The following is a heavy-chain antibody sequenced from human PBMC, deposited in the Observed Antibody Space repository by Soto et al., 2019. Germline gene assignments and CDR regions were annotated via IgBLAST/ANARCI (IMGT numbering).Heavy chain of an antibody. Sequence: EVQLVESGGGLVEPGRSLRLSCTASGIIFDDYAMHWVRQAPGKGLEWVSGISWNSGNKDYAESVKGRFTISRDNAKNSLFLQMNSLRAEDTAMYFCPKDICTGGSCYSAYYYYMDVRGEGTTVIVSS. V-gene: IGHV3-9*01. CDR3: PKDICTGGSCYSAYYYYMDV. D-gene: IGHD2-15*01. J-gene: IGHJ6*03. CDR1: GIIFDDYA. CDR2: ISWNSGNK.